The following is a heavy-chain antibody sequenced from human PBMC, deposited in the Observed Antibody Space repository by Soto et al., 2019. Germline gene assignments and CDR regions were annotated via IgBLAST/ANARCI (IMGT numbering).Heavy chain of an antibody. CDR1: GGTFSSYA. CDR2: IIPIFGTA. V-gene: IGHV1-69*13. J-gene: IGHJ5*02. CDR3: GRDHAVAVTDGNWFDP. Sequence: ASVKVSCKASGGTFSSYAISLVRQAPGQGLEWMGGIIPIFGTANYAQKFQGRVTITADESTSTAYMELSSLRSEDTAVYYCGRDHAVAVTDGNWFDPWGQGTLVTVS. D-gene: IGHD4-17*01.